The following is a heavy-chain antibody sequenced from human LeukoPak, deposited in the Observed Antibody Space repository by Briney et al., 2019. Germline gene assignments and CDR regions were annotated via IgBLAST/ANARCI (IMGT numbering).Heavy chain of an antibody. CDR1: GGTFSSYA. Sequence: SVKVSCKASGGTFSSYAISWVRQAPGQGLEWMGRIIPIFGTANYAQKLQGRVTITTDESTSTAYMELSSLRSEDTAVYYCAREIEGIAARYYFDYWGQGTLVTVSS. D-gene: IGHD6-6*01. J-gene: IGHJ4*02. CDR2: IIPIFGTA. CDR3: AREIEGIAARYYFDY. V-gene: IGHV1-69*05.